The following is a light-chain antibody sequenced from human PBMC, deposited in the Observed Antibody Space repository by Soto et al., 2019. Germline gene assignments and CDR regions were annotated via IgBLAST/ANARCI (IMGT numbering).Light chain of an antibody. CDR2: DVT. J-gene: IGLJ3*02. CDR1: SSDIGAYNY. V-gene: IGLV2-11*01. Sequence: QSALTQPRSVSGSLGQSVTISCTGTSSDIGAYNYVSWYQHHPGKAPRLMIYDVTKRPSGVPDHFSGSKSGNTASLTISGLQTEDEADYYCSSYTTVPSPQWVFAGGTKLTVL. CDR3: SSYTTVPSPQWV.